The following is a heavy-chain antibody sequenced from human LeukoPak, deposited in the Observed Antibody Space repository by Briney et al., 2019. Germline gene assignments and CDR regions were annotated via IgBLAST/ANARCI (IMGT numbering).Heavy chain of an antibody. J-gene: IGHJ4*02. CDR2: IYHSGST. D-gene: IGHD3-3*01. Sequence: SETLSLTCTVSGYSISSGYYWGWIRQPPGKGVEWIGSIYHSGSTYYNPSLKSRVTISVDTSKNQFSLKLSSVTAADTAVYYCVRDFLSGYPVGYWGQGTLVTVSS. CDR3: VRDFLSGYPVGY. CDR1: GYSISSGYY. V-gene: IGHV4-38-2*02.